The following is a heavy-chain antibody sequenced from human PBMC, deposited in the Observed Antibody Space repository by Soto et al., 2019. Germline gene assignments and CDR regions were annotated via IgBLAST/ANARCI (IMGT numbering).Heavy chain of an antibody. CDR2: IEYNAKNR. D-gene: IGHD2-15*01. CDR1: GFTFNSYG. V-gene: IGHV3-33*05. J-gene: IGHJ6*02. CDR3: AREGYYYCSGTRCFHYYGLDV. Sequence: QVQLVESGGGVVQPGTSLRLSCTASGFTFNSYGIHWVRQAPGKGLEWLALIEYNAKNRFYADSVKGRFSISRDNSRNTVYLQVNGLRAEVTAVYYCAREGYYYCSGTRCFHYYGLDVWGQGTTVIVSS.